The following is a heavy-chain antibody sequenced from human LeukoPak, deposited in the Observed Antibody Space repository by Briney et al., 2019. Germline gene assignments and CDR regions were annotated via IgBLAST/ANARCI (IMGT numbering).Heavy chain of an antibody. CDR2: IYYSGST. CDR1: GGSISSSSYY. V-gene: IGHV4-39*07. D-gene: IGHD2-8*01. Sequence: PSETLSLTCTVSGGSISSSSYYWGWIRQPPGKGLEWIGSIYYSGSTYYNPSLKSRVTISVDTSKNQFSLKLSSVTAADTAVYYCARGRRRYCTNGVCSHGGYWGQGTLVTVSS. CDR3: ARGRRRYCTNGVCSHGGY. J-gene: IGHJ4*02.